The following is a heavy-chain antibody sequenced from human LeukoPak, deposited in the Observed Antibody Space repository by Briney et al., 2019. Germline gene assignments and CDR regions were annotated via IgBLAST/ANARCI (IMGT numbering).Heavy chain of an antibody. CDR2: ISGSGGST. CDR3: AKDLYSFGPFDY. CDR1: GFTFSSYA. V-gene: IGHV3-23*01. D-gene: IGHD5-18*01. Sequence: GGSLRLSCAASGFTFSSYAMSWVRQAPGEGLEWVSGISGSGGSTYYADSVKGRFTISRDNSKNTLYLQMNSLRAEDTAVYYCAKDLYSFGPFDYWGQGTLVTVSS. J-gene: IGHJ4*02.